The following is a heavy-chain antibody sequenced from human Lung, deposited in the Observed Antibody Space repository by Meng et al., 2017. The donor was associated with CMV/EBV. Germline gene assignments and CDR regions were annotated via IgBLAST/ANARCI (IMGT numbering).Heavy chain of an antibody. Sequence: GGSLRLSCAASGFTFDNYEMNWVRQAPGKGLEWISYINKNGFNIDYADSVKGRFTISRDNAKNSLFLQLDSLRDDDTAVYYCARSTLSYYGMDLWGQGTTVTVSS. CDR2: INKNGFNI. CDR3: ARSTLSYYGMDL. J-gene: IGHJ6*02. V-gene: IGHV3-48*03. CDR1: GFTFDNYE.